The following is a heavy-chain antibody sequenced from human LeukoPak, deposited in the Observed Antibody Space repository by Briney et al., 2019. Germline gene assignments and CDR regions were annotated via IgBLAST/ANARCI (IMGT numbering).Heavy chain of an antibody. CDR3: ATEGRVSRVGGTSRDFEY. J-gene: IGHJ4*02. D-gene: IGHD1-26*01. CDR2: GVYEERSY. Sequence: PGNSLRLSCGASGFTLNIYNKHWARHAPGKGPEWVTDGVYEERSYFNTHAVKGRFTIPRDNSKNTLYLQMNSLRREDTSVSHCATEGRVSRVGGTSRDFEYWGQGTVVTVSS. CDR1: GFTLNIYN. V-gene: IGHV3-30*04.